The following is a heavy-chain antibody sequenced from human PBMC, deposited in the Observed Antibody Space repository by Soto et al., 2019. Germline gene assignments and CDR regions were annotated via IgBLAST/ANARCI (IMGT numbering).Heavy chain of an antibody. CDR3: AKDSDGTAIDDLYYYYYGMDV. D-gene: IGHD5-18*01. CDR1: GFTFSSYG. Sequence: VGSLRLSCAASGFTFSSYGMHWVRQAPGKGLEWVAVISYDGSNKYYADSVKGRFTISRDNSKNTLYLQMNSLRAEDTAVYYCAKDSDGTAIDDLYYYYYGMDVWGQGTTVTVSS. CDR2: ISYDGSNK. V-gene: IGHV3-30*18. J-gene: IGHJ6*02.